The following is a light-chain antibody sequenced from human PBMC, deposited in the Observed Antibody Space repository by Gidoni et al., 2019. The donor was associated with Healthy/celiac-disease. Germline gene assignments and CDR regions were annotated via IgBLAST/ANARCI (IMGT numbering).Light chain of an antibody. Sequence: SYELTQPLSVSVDLGQTARITCGGNNIGSKNVHWYQQKPGQAPVLFIYRDSNRPSGLPERFSGSNSGNTATLTLSRAQAGDEADYYCQVWDSITVVFGGGTKLTVL. CDR1: NIGSKN. V-gene: IGLV3-9*01. CDR3: QVWDSITVV. CDR2: RDS. J-gene: IGLJ2*01.